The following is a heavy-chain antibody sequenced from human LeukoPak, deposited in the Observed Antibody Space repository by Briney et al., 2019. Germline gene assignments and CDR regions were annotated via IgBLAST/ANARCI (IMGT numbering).Heavy chain of an antibody. J-gene: IGHJ4*02. V-gene: IGHV1-8*01. Sequence: GASVKVSCKASGYTFTSYDINWVRQAPRQGLEWMGWMNPTSGHTGYAQKFQGRVTMTRDTSISTAYVELNSLTSEDTAVYYCARSPVGVRKKHDFWGQGTLVIVSS. CDR2: MNPTSGHT. CDR3: ARSPVGVRKKHDF. CDR1: GYTFTSYD. D-gene: IGHD3-10*01.